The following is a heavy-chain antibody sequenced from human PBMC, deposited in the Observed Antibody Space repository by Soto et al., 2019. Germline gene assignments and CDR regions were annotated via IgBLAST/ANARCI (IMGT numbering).Heavy chain of an antibody. CDR1: GFTFSSYG. J-gene: IGHJ6*02. D-gene: IGHD2-15*01. Sequence: GGSLRLSCAASGFTFSSYGMHWVRQAPGKGLEWVAVISYDGSNKYYADSVKGRFTISRDNSKNTLYLQMNSLRAEDTAVYYCAKDRLVPYCSGGSCFLNEQAPRGFYGISVCGDVTTV. CDR3: AKDRLVPYCSGGSCFLNEQAPRGFYGISV. CDR2: ISYDGSNK. V-gene: IGHV3-30*18.